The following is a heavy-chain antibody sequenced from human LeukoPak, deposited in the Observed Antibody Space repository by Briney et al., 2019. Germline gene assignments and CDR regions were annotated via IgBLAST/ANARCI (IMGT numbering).Heavy chain of an antibody. CDR3: AKTYGHFDD. D-gene: IGHD4-17*01. CDR2: ITSSSSYI. Sequence: GGSLRLSCAASGFTFSSSSMNWVRQAPGKGLEWVSSITSSSSYIYYADSVKGRFTISRDNAKNSLYLQMTSLRVEDTAVYYCAKTYGHFDDWGQGTLVTVSS. V-gene: IGHV3-21*01. J-gene: IGHJ4*02. CDR1: GFTFSSSS.